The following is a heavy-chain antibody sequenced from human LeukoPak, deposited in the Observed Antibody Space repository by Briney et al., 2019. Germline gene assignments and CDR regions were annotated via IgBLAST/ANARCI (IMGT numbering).Heavy chain of an antibody. V-gene: IGHV4-4*09. D-gene: IGHD5-12*01. J-gene: IGHJ3*02. Sequence: PSETLSLTCNVSGDSLSSYYWSWIRQPPGKRLEWIGYIYASGSTNYNPSLKSRVTISIDTSKNQFFLKLTSVTAADTAVYYCAKSVTITDPDAFDIWGQGTMVTVSS. CDR1: GDSLSSYY. CDR3: AKSVTITDPDAFDI. CDR2: IYASGST.